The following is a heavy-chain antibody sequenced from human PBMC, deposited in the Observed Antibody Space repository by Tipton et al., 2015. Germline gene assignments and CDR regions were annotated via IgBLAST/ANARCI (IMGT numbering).Heavy chain of an antibody. D-gene: IGHD5-24*01. Sequence: TLSLTCDVSGYSITNNFFWGWIRQPPGKGLEWIASIYHSGSTYYNPSLKSRVTISADKSKNQFSLTLNSVAAADTAVYYCARDLEHGMDVWGHGTTVTVSS. J-gene: IGHJ6*02. CDR2: IYHSGST. CDR1: GYSITNNFF. V-gene: IGHV4-38-2*02. CDR3: ARDLEHGMDV.